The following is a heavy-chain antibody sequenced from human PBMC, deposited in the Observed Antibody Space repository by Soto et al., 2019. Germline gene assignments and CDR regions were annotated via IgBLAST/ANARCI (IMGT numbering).Heavy chain of an antibody. CDR3: ARDRGLVYDFWSGYYYNFDY. J-gene: IGHJ4*02. V-gene: IGHV1-18*01. CDR1: GYTFTSYG. CDR2: ISAYNGNT. D-gene: IGHD3-3*01. Sequence: ASVKVSCKASGYTFTSYGISWVRQAPGQGLEWMGWISAYNGNTNYAQKLQGRVTMTTDTSTSTAYMELRSLRSDDTAVYYCARDRGLVYDFWSGYYYNFDYWGQGSLFTVSS.